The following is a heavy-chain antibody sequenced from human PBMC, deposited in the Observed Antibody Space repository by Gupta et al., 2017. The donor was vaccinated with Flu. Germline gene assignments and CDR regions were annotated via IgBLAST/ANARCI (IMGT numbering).Heavy chain of an antibody. J-gene: IGHJ5*02. CDR2: INHSGST. V-gene: IGHV4-34*02. CDR3: ARGHSDRSSSAAWCDP. CDR1: GGSFRGYY. Sequence: QVHLQQWGAGLLTPSETLSLTCAVHGGSFRGYYWTWLRQSPGRGPDWIGEINHSGSTNYNPSLKSRLTRSVDRSKSQFSLKLNSMTAADTAVYYGARGHSDRSSSAAWCDPWGQGRLVTVST. D-gene: IGHD6-6*01.